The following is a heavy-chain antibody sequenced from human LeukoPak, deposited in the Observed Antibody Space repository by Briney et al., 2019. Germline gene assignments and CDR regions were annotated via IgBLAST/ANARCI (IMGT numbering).Heavy chain of an antibody. CDR3: ARSGVDTAMAYDY. V-gene: IGHV3-23*01. Sequence: GGSLRLSCAASGFTFSSFAMSWVRQAPGKGLEWVSSIGSGVNSYYADSVKGRFTISRDNSKNTLYLQMNSLRAEDTAVYYCARSGVDTAMAYDYWGQGTLVTVSS. D-gene: IGHD5-18*01. CDR2: IGSGVNS. J-gene: IGHJ4*02. CDR1: GFTFSSFA.